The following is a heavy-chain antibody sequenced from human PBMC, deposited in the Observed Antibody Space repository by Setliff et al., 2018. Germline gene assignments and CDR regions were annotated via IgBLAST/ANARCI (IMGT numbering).Heavy chain of an antibody. CDR2: IYTSWST. D-gene: IGHD3-3*01. V-gene: IGHV4-61*09. Sequence: PLETLSLTCTVSGDSISSRRNYWGWFRQPAGKELEWIGKIYTSWSTNYNPSLKSRVTISLDTSKNQFSLSLTSVTAEDTAVYYCARMSGFQYIDVWDKGTTVTVSS. CDR3: ARMSGFQYIDV. CDR1: GDSISSRRNY. J-gene: IGHJ6*03.